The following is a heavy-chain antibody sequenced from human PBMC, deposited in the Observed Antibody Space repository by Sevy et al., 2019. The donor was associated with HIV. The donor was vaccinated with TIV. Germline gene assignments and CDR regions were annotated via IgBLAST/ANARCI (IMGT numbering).Heavy chain of an antibody. J-gene: IGHJ4*02. Sequence: GGSLRLSCVASGITVSRNYMTWVRQAPGKGLEWVSIIYTGGITKYADSGQGRFTMSRDNSRNTVYLQMNNLRAEDTAVYYCARGGYYDTSGLPEDLWGRGTLVTVSS. CDR1: GITVSRNY. D-gene: IGHD3-22*01. V-gene: IGHV3-53*01. CDR3: ARGGYYDTSGLPEDL. CDR2: IYTGGIT.